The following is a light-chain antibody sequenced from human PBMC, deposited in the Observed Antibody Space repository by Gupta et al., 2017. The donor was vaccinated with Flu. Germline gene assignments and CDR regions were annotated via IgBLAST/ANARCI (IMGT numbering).Light chain of an antibody. CDR2: DNH. J-gene: IGLJ2*01. CDR1: SSNIGDNF. Sequence: QSVLTQPPSVSAAPGQEVTISCSGSSSNIGDNFVSWYRHLPGEAPTFLIDDNHKRFSGIPDRFSGSKSGASATLTITGLQTGDEAEYYCEEWDTRIRAVVFGGGTKLTVL. V-gene: IGLV1-51*01. CDR3: EEWDTRIRAVV.